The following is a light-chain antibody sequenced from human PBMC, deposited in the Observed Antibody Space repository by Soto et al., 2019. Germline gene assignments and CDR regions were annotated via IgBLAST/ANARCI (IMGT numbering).Light chain of an antibody. J-gene: IGLJ3*02. CDR3: SSYTSSSSRV. CDR1: SGDIGGYNY. CDR2: EVT. Sequence: QSVLTQPASVSGSPGQSITISCTGTSGDIGGYNYVSWYQQHPGKAPKLLISEVTNRPSGVSNRFSGSKSGNTASLTISGLQAEDEAYYYCSSYTSSSSRVFGGGTKLTVL. V-gene: IGLV2-14*01.